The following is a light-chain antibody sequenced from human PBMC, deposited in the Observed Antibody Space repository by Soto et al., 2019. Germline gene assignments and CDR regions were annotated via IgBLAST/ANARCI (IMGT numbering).Light chain of an antibody. Sequence: ESVLTQSPGTRSLSPGERATLSCRASQSVISSYLAWYQQSPGQPPRLLIYGASYRATGIPDRFSGSGSGTDFTLTITRLEPEDFAVYYCQQYGDSPWTFGQGNKVEIK. V-gene: IGKV3-20*01. CDR1: QSVISSY. CDR3: QQYGDSPWT. CDR2: GAS. J-gene: IGKJ1*01.